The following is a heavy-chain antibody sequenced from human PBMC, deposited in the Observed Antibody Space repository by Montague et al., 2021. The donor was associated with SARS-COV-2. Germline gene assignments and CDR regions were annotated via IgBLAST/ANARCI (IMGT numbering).Heavy chain of an antibody. D-gene: IGHD5-18*01. V-gene: IGHV3-33*06. Sequence: SLRLSCAASGFTFSSYGMHWVRQAPGKGLEWVAVIWYDGSNKYYADSVKGRFTISRDNSKNTLSLQMNSLRAEDTAVYYCAKDRVRGYGYGSYYYYGMDDWGRGTTVTVSS. J-gene: IGHJ6*02. CDR1: GFTFSSYG. CDR2: IWYDGSNK. CDR3: AKDRVRGYGYGSYYYYGMDD.